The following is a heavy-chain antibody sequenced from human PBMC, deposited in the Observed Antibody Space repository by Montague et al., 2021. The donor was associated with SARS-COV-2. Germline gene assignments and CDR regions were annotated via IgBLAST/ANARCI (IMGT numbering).Heavy chain of an antibody. CDR2: IYSGGST. CDR3: ARGLRIAAAGTGSGYYYGMDV. CDR1: GFTVSSNY. V-gene: IGHV3-53*04. Sequence: SLRLSCAASGFTVSSNYMSWVRQAPGKGLEWVSVIYSGGSTYYADSVKGRFTISRHNSKNTLYLQMNSLRAEDTAVYYCARGLRIAAAGTGSGYYYGMDVWGQGTTGTVSS. D-gene: IGHD6-13*01. J-gene: IGHJ6*02.